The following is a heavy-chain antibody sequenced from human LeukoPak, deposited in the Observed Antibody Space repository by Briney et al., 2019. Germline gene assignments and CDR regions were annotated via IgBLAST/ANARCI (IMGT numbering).Heavy chain of an antibody. CDR1: GGLISRIEYS. D-gene: IGHD6-19*01. CDR2: IYHTGTT. Sequence: SQTLSLTCTVSGGLISRIEYSWGWVRQSPVKGLEWLGHIYHTGTTLYSPHLNNRLTVSMDSSKNQFSLKLSSVTAADTAVYYCAREIAVAGTSLGYFDYWGQGTLVTVSS. V-gene: IGHV4-30-4*01. CDR3: AREIAVAGTSLGYFDY. J-gene: IGHJ4*02.